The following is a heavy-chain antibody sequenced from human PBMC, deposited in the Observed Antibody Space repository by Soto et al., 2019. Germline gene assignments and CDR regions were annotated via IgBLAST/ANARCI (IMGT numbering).Heavy chain of an antibody. Sequence: QVQLVQSGAEVKKPGASVKVSCKASGYTFTSYDINWVLHATGQGLERMGWMNTNSGNTGYAQKFQGRVTMTRNTSISTAYMERNSLRSEDTAVYYCARTLYGDNVDYWGQGNLVTVSS. CDR1: GYTFTSYD. V-gene: IGHV1-8*01. D-gene: IGHD4-17*01. J-gene: IGHJ4*02. CDR2: MNTNSGNT. CDR3: ARTLYGDNVDY.